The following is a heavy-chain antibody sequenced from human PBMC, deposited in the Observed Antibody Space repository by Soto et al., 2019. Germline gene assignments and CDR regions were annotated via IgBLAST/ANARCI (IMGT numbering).Heavy chain of an antibody. CDR3: ARQRTTVVTQAYFDH. Sequence: PAETLSLTCIVSGESISSSCYYWGWIRQPPGKGLGWIGSIYYSGRTYYNPSFKSRVTISIDTSNIQFSLKLSSVTATDTSVYYCARQRTTVVTQAYFDHWGQGALVTVSS. CDR1: GESISSSCYY. J-gene: IGHJ4*02. V-gene: IGHV4-39*01. D-gene: IGHD2-21*02. CDR2: IYYSGRT.